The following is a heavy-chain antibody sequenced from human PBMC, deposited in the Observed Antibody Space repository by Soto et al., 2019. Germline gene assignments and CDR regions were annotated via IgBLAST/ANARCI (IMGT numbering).Heavy chain of an antibody. V-gene: IGHV3-23*01. D-gene: IGHD2-15*01. Sequence: GGSLRLSCAASGFTFSSYAMSWVRQAPGKGLEWVSAISGSGGSTYYADSVKGRFTISRDNSKNTLYLQMNSLRAEDTAVYYCAKGGLGYCSGGSCHWAFDIWGQGTMVTVSS. CDR1: GFTFSSYA. CDR2: ISGSGGST. J-gene: IGHJ3*02. CDR3: AKGGLGYCSGGSCHWAFDI.